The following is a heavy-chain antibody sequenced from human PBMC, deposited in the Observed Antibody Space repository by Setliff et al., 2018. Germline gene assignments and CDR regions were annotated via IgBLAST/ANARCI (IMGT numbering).Heavy chain of an antibody. V-gene: IGHV4-4*08. CDR3: ARRGGNRYFDY. CDR2: FYARGST. J-gene: IGHJ4*02. CDR1: GGSVSIYY. Sequence: NPSETLSLTCTVSGGSVSIYYWSWIRQPPGKGLEWIGYFYARGSTTYNPSLKSRVTISVDTSKNQISLKLSSVTAADTAVYYCARRGGNRYFDYWGQGTLVTVSS.